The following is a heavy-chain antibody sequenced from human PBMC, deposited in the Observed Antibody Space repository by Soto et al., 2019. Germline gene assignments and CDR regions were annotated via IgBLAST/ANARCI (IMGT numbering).Heavy chain of an antibody. J-gene: IGHJ6*02. CDR1: GGSISSYD. CDR3: ASSLMVRGDPYYYYGMDV. CDR2: IYNSGST. D-gene: IGHD3-10*01. V-gene: IGHV4-4*07. Sequence: SETLSLTCTVCGGSISSYDWSWIRQPAGKGLEWIGRIYNSGSTNYNPSLKSRVTMSVDTSKKQFSLKLSSVTAADTAVYYCASSLMVRGDPYYYYGMDVLGQRTTVTVCS.